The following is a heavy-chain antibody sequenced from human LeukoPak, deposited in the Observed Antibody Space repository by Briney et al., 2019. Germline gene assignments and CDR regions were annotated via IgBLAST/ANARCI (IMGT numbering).Heavy chain of an antibody. CDR2: MNPNSGNT. CDR1: GYTFTSYD. D-gene: IGHD5-18*01. V-gene: IGHV1-8*01. Sequence: ASVKVSCKASGYTFTSYDINWVRQATGQGLEWMGWMNPNSGNTGYAQKFQGRVTMTRNTSVSTAYMELSSLRSEDTAVYYCARGSDDSYGEVDYWGQGTLVTVSS. J-gene: IGHJ4*02. CDR3: ARGSDDSYGEVDY.